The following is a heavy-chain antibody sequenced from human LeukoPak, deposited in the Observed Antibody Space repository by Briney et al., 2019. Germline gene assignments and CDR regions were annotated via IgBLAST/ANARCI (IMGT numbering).Heavy chain of an antibody. V-gene: IGHV3-33*01. CDR1: GYTFSANG. J-gene: IGHJ6*02. CDR3: ARGTPSSSGWLYYGMDV. Sequence: GGSLRLSCAASGYTFSANGMHWIRQAPGKGLEWVGMISYDGSEKYYGDSVKGRFTISRDDSKSTLFLQMNSLRAEDTAVYYCARGTPSSSGWLYYGMDVWGQGTTVTVSS. D-gene: IGHD6-19*01. CDR2: ISYDGSEK.